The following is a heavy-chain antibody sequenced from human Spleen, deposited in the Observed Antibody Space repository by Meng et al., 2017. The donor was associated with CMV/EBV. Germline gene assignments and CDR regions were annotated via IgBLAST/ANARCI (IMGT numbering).Heavy chain of an antibody. V-gene: IGHV3-30*04. CDR1: GFAFSSYA. D-gene: IGHD5-12*01. CDR3: ARRGGYEGPLDY. Sequence: SGASSGFAFSSYAMYWGRQAPGKGLEWVAVISYDGRNTYCADSVKGRFTISRDNSKNTLYLQMNSLRAEDAALYYCARRGGYEGPLDYWGQGTLVTVSS. J-gene: IGHJ4*02. CDR2: ISYDGRNT.